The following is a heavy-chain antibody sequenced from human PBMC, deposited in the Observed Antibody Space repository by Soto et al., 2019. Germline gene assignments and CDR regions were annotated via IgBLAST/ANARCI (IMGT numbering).Heavy chain of an antibody. CDR3: ARGVVMITFGGVIVPVGDYYYYYGMDV. Sequence: GGSLRLSCAASGFTFSSYGMHWVRQAPGKGLEWVAVISYDGSNEYYADSVKGRFTISRDNSKNTLYLQMNSLRSEDTAVYYCARGVVMITFGGVIVPVGDYYYYYGMDVWGQGTTVTV. V-gene: IGHV3-30*03. CDR1: GFTFSSYG. CDR2: ISYDGSNE. J-gene: IGHJ6*02. D-gene: IGHD3-16*02.